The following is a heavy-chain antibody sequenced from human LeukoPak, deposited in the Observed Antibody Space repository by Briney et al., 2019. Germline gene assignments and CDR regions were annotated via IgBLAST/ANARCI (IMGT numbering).Heavy chain of an antibody. J-gene: IGHJ4*02. CDR3: GHSGIYYLFDY. CDR1: GGSISSNSFY. CDR2: IYYSGST. Sequence: SETLSLTRIVSGGSISSNSFYWGWIRQPPGKGLEWIGSIYYSGSTYYNPSLKSRVTISVDTPKNQFSLKLRSVTAADTAVYYCGHSGIYYLFDYWGQGSLVTVSS. V-gene: IGHV4-39*01. D-gene: IGHD1-26*01.